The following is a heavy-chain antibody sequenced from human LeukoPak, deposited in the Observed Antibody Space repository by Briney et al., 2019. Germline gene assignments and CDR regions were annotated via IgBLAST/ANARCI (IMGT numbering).Heavy chain of an antibody. CDR2: IYYSGST. CDR3: ARSYYGSGRYGPQFDY. J-gene: IGHJ4*02. V-gene: IGHV4-61*05. CDR1: GGSISSSSYY. Sequence: SETLSLTCTVSGGSISSSSYYWGWIRQPPGKGLDWIGYIYYSGSTKYNPSLKSRVTIPVDTSKNQFSLKLSSVTAADTAVYYCARSYYGSGRYGPQFDYWGQGTLVTVSS. D-gene: IGHD3-10*01.